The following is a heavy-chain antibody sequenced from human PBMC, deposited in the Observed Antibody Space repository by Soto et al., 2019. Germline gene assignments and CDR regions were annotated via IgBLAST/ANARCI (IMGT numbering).Heavy chain of an antibody. CDR1: GGSMNSYY. D-gene: IGHD2-2*01. CDR2: ISYSGTT. V-gene: IGHV4-59*12. J-gene: IGHJ5*02. Sequence: PSETLSLTCTVSGGSMNSYYWSWIRQPPGKGLEWIGYISYSGTTHYNPSLKSRVTMSVDTSKNQFSLKLSSVTAADTAVYYCARVPDRWGQGTLVTVSS. CDR3: ARVPDR.